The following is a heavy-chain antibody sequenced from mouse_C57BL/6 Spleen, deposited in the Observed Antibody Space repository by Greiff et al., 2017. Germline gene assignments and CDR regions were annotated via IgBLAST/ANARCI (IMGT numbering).Heavy chain of an antibody. V-gene: IGHV1-15*01. Sequence: QVQLKQSGAELVRPGASVTLSCKTSGYTFTDYEMHWVKQTPVHGLEWIGAIDPETGGTAYNQKFKGKAILTADKSSSTAYMELRSLTSEVSAVYYCTRYLYWGQGTTLTVSS. CDR1: GYTFTDYE. J-gene: IGHJ2*01. D-gene: IGHD5-1*01. CDR3: TRYLY. CDR2: IDPETGGT.